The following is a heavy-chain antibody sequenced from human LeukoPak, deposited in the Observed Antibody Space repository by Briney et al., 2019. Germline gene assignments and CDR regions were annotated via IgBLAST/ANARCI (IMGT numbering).Heavy chain of an antibody. Sequence: SQTLSLTCDISGDSLFTNGVAWHSIRQSPSRGLEWLGRTYYRSKWSFEYAVSVKSRITINADTSKNQFSLQLSSVTPEDTAVYYCARGKYTSFDNWGQGTLVTVSS. CDR2: TYYRSKWSF. J-gene: IGHJ4*02. CDR1: GDSLFTNGVA. V-gene: IGHV6-1*01. D-gene: IGHD2-2*01. CDR3: ARGKYTSFDN.